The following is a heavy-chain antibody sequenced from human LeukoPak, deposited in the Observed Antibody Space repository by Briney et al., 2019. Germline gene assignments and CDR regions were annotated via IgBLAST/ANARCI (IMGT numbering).Heavy chain of an antibody. CDR2: IYPGDSDT. CDR1: GYSFTSYW. V-gene: IGHV5-51*01. CDR3: ARQGYYGSGSTPYYYYYYMDV. J-gene: IGHJ6*03. D-gene: IGHD3-10*01. Sequence: GESLKISCKGSGYSFTSYWIGWVRQLPGKGLEWMGIIYPGDSDTRYSPSFQGQVTISADKSISTAYLQWSSLKASDTAMYYCARQGYYGSGSTPYYYYYYMDVWGKGTTVTISS.